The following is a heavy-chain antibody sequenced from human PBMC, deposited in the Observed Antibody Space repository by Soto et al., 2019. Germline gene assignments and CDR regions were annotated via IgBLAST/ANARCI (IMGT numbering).Heavy chain of an antibody. CDR2: ITATDGNT. J-gene: IGHJ4*02. Sequence: GGSLRLSCVASGFNFKSYAMGWVRQAPGKGLEWVSSITATDGNTYYADSVRGRFTISRDNSRNSLFLQMNGLRPEDSALYYCAKDEGTSSTVFDYWGQGTLVTVSS. CDR3: AKDEGTSSTVFDY. CDR1: GFNFKSYA. V-gene: IGHV3-23*01. D-gene: IGHD6-6*01.